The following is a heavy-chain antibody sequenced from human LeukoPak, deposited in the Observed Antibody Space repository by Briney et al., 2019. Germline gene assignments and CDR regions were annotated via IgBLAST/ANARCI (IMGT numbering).Heavy chain of an antibody. Sequence: GGSLRLSCAASGFTFSSYEMNWVRQAPGKGLEWVSYISSSGSTIYYADSVKGRFTISRDNAKNSLYLQMNSPRAEDTAVYYCARVSSDDSSGYPFDYWGQGTLVTVSS. CDR2: ISSSGSTI. CDR1: GFTFSSYE. D-gene: IGHD3-22*01. CDR3: ARVSSDDSSGYPFDY. V-gene: IGHV3-48*03. J-gene: IGHJ4*02.